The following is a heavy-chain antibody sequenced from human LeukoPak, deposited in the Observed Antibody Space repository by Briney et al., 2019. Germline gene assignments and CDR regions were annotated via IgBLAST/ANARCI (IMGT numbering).Heavy chain of an antibody. CDR3: AKDTLLFYYDSSGHGYFDL. J-gene: IGHJ2*01. V-gene: IGHV3-9*01. CDR2: ISWNSGSI. CDR1: GFTFDDYA. D-gene: IGHD3-22*01. Sequence: GGSLRLSCAASGFTFDDYAMHWVRQAPGKGLEWVSGISWNSGSIGYADSVEGRFTISRDNAKNSLYLQMNSLRAEDTALYYCAKDTLLFYYDSSGHGYFDLWGRGTLVTVSS.